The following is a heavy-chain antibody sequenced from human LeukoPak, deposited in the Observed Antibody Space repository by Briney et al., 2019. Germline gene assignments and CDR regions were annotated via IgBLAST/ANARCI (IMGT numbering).Heavy chain of an antibody. D-gene: IGHD3-10*01. CDR3: ASGSGYFQH. CDR1: GGTFSSYA. CDR2: IIPIFGTA. Sequence: GASVKVSCKASGGTFSSYAISWVRQAPGQGLEWMGGIIPIFGTANYAQKFQGRVTMTRNTSISTAYMELSSLRSEDTAVYYCASGSGYFQHWGQGTLVTVSS. V-gene: IGHV1-69*05. J-gene: IGHJ1*01.